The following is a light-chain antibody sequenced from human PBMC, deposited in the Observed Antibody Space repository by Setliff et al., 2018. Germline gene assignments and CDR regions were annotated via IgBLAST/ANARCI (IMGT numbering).Light chain of an antibody. CDR2: AAS. J-gene: IGKJ4*01. V-gene: IGKV3D-15*03. CDR1: PSVGTS. Sequence: EIVMTQSPATLSVSPGERVTLSCRASPSVGTSLAWYQQRPGQSPRLLIYAASLRAPGTPARFSGSGSGTDFTLTLTILQSEDFAVYYCHQYNNWPLTFGGGTKVDI. CDR3: HQYNNWPLT.